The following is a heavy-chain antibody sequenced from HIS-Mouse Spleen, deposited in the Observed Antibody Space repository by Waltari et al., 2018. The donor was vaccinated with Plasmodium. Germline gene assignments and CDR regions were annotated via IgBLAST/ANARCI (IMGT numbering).Heavy chain of an antibody. CDR1: GYTFTSYY. CDR2: MNPRGGSK. D-gene: IGHD6-6*01. V-gene: IGHV1-46*03. CDR3: AREYSSSADY. Sequence: QVQLVQSGAEVKKPGASVKVSCKASGYTFTSYYMHWVRQAPGQGLEWMGIMNPRGGSKSYAQKFQGRVTMTRDTSTSTVYMELSSLRSEDTAVYYCAREYSSSADYWGQGTLVTVSS. J-gene: IGHJ4*02.